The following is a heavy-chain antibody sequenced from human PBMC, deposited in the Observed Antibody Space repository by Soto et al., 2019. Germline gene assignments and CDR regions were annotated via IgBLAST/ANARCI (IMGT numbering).Heavy chain of an antibody. V-gene: IGHV4-39*01. D-gene: IGHD6-13*01. CDR1: GGSISSSSYY. J-gene: IGHJ6*02. CDR2: IYYSGST. CDR3: ARHWSLSSSWYNLAYYYYYGMDV. Sequence: SETLSLTCTVSGGSISSSSYYWGWIRQPPGKGLEWIGSIYYSGSTYYNPSLKSRVTISVDTSKNQFSLKLSSVTAADTAVYYCARHWSLSSSWYNLAYYYYYGMDVWGQGTTVT.